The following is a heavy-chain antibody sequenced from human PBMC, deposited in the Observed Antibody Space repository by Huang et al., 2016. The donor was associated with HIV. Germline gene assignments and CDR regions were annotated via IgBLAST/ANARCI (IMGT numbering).Heavy chain of an antibody. Sequence: QVQLHQWGAGLLKPSETLSLTCAVYGGSFSGYYWSWIRQPPGKGLEGIGAITHSGSNNYNPSLKSRVTISEETSKNQFALKLSSVTAADTAVYYCARAPHYGSGSYYYWGQGTLVTVSS. CDR2: ITHSGSN. CDR1: GGSFSGYY. V-gene: IGHV4-34*01. CDR3: ARAPHYGSGSYYY. J-gene: IGHJ4*02. D-gene: IGHD3-10*01.